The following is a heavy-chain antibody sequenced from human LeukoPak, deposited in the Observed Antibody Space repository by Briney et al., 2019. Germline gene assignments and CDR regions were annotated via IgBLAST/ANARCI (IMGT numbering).Heavy chain of an antibody. V-gene: IGHV3-21*01. CDR3: ARGYSSSAHDAFDI. Sequence: PGGSLRLSCAASGFTFSSYSTNWVRQAPGKGLEWVSSISSSSSYIYYADSVKGRFTISRDNAKNSLYLQMNSLRAEDTAVYYCARGYSSSAHDAFDIWGQGTMVTVSS. CDR2: ISSSSSYI. CDR1: GFTFSSYS. D-gene: IGHD6-6*01. J-gene: IGHJ3*02.